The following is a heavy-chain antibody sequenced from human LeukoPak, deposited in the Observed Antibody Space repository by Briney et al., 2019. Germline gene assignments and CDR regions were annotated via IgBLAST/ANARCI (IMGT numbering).Heavy chain of an antibody. D-gene: IGHD6-13*01. CDR3: AKDGQIAAARYFFDY. V-gene: IGHV3-30*02. CDR1: GFTFSNYG. CDR2: ISSDGDDK. J-gene: IGHJ4*02. Sequence: PGGSLRLSCAASGFTFSNYGMHWVRQAPGRGLEWVAVISSDGDDKYHTDSVKGRFTISRDNSKNTLYLQMNSLRAEDTAMYYCAKDGQIAAARYFFDYWGQGTLVTVSS.